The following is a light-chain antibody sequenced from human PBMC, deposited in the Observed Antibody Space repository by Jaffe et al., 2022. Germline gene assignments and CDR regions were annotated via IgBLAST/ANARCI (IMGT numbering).Light chain of an antibody. CDR1: QNINNW. CDR2: KAS. V-gene: IGKV1-5*03. Sequence: DIQMTQSPSTLSASVGDRVTITCRASQNINNWLAWYQQKPGKAPKLLIYKASSLESGVPSRFSGSGSGTEFTLAISSLQPDDFATYYCQQYNNLWTFGQGTKVEIK. J-gene: IGKJ1*01. CDR3: QQYNNLWT.